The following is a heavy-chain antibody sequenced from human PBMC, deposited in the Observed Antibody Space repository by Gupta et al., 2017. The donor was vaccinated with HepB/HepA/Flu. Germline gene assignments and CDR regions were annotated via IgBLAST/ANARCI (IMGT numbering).Heavy chain of an antibody. Sequence: VQLVESGGGVVQPGRSLRLSCATSGFTFSHFGMHWVRQAPGKGLEWVAVIWHDGTDSYHAASVQGRFTISRDNSKNTLYLQMNSLRVEDTAGYYCVKEEVIGGTGITNWIESWGQGTLVTVSS. CDR1: GFTFSHFG. D-gene: IGHD2-15*01. CDR3: VKEEVIGGTGITNWIES. CDR2: IWHDGTDS. V-gene: IGHV3-33*06. J-gene: IGHJ5*01.